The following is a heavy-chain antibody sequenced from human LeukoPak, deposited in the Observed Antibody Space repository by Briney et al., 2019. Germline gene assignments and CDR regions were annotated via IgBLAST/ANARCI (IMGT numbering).Heavy chain of an antibody. CDR3: ARNMLRGAAPIDY. CDR2: TSYDGSNK. D-gene: IGHD3-10*01. Sequence: GGSLRLSCAPSGFTFSSYGMHWVRQAPGKGLEWVAVTSYDGSNKYYADSVKGRFTISRDNSKNTLYLQMNSLRAEDTAVYYCARNMLRGAAPIDYWGQGTLVTVSS. J-gene: IGHJ4*02. V-gene: IGHV3-30*03. CDR1: GFTFSSYG.